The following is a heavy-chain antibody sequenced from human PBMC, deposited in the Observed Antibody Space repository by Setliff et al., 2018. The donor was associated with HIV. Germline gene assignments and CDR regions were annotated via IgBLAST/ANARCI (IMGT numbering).Heavy chain of an antibody. CDR2: SYYSGST. J-gene: IGHJ4*02. CDR3: ATDTAMLQEGTEF. V-gene: IGHV4-39*01. D-gene: IGHD5-18*01. CDR1: GGSISGSNYY. Sequence: SETLSLTCTVSGGSISGSNYYWAWIRQPPGKGLGWIGSSYYSGSTYYNPSLKSRVTISVDTSKNQFSLKLSSVTAADTAIYYCATDTAMLQEGTEFWGQGTLVTVSS.